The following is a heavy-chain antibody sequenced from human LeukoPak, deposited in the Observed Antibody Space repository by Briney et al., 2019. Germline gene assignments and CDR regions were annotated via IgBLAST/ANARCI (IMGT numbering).Heavy chain of an antibody. J-gene: IGHJ4*02. CDR2: IKQDGSEK. CDR1: GFTFSSYW. Sequence: GGSLRLSCAASGFTFSSYWMSWVRQAPGKGLEWVANIKQDGSEKHYVDSVKGRFTISRDNAKNSLYLQMNSLRAEDTAVYYCARDPYDILTGYYTDAFDIWGQGTLVTVSS. CDR3: ARDPYDILTGYYTDAFDI. V-gene: IGHV3-7*01. D-gene: IGHD3-9*01.